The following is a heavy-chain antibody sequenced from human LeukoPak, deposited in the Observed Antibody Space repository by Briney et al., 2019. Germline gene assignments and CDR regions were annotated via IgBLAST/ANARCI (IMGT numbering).Heavy chain of an antibody. D-gene: IGHD3-3*01. CDR3: ARYFYGLHYFDY. CDR2: IKQDGSEK. V-gene: IGHV3-7*01. CDR1: GFTFRSYW. Sequence: GWSLRLSCAASGFTFRSYWMSWVRQAAGKGLEWVANIKQDGSEKYYVDSVKGRFTISRDNAKNSLYLQMNNLRAEDTAVYYCARYFYGLHYFDYWGQGTLVTVST. J-gene: IGHJ4*02.